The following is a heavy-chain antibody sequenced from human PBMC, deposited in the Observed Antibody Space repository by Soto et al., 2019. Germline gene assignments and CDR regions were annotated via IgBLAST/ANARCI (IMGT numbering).Heavy chain of an antibody. J-gene: IGHJ6*03. V-gene: IGHV6-1*01. Sequence: QVQLQKSGPGLVKPSQTLSLTCAISGDSVSSNSAAWNWIRLSPSRGLEWLARTYYRSRWYNDYAVSVRSRITVNPHTSKNQFSLQLTSVTPEDTAVYYCAGTTSHQWYYMDVWGKGTTVTVSS. CDR1: GDSVSSNSAA. D-gene: IGHD1-7*01. CDR3: AGTTSHQWYYMDV. CDR2: TYYRSRWYN.